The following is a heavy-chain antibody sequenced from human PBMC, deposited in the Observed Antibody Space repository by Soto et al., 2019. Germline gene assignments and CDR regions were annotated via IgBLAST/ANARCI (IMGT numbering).Heavy chain of an antibody. CDR2: INTGNGNT. CDR3: ARDFYKWNDAAAFDI. J-gene: IGHJ3*02. D-gene: IGHD1-1*01. CDR1: GYTFTSYA. Sequence: ASVKVSCKASGYTFTSYAMHWVRQAPGQRLEWMGWINTGNGNTKYSQNFQGRVTITRDTSATTAYMELSSLRSEDTAVYYCARDFYKWNDAAAFDIWGQGTMVTVSS. V-gene: IGHV1-3*04.